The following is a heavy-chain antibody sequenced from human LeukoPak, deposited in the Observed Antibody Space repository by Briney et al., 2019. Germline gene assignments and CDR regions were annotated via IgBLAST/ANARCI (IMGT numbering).Heavy chain of an antibody. Sequence: SETLSLTCAVYGGSFSGYYWSWIRQPPGKGLEWIGEINHSGSTNYNPSLKSRVTISVDTSKNQFSLKLSSVTAADTAVYYCARDSRRGGIAARPSDYWGQGTLVTVSS. J-gene: IGHJ4*02. CDR2: INHSGST. V-gene: IGHV4-34*01. CDR1: GGSFSGYY. CDR3: ARDSRRGGIAARPSDY. D-gene: IGHD6-6*01.